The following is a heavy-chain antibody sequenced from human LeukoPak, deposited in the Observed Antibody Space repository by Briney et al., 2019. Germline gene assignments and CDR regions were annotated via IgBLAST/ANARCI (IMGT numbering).Heavy chain of an antibody. J-gene: IGHJ4*02. CDR1: GYSFATYW. Sequence: GESLKISCKGSGYSFATYWIAWVRQMPGKGLEWMGIIYPDESNIRYSPSFRGQVTISADKSISTAYLQWGSLKASDTAIYYCARPPSRGYSSSFEYWGQGTLVTVSS. D-gene: IGHD6-13*01. CDR2: IYPDESNI. V-gene: IGHV5-51*01. CDR3: ARPPSRGYSSSFEY.